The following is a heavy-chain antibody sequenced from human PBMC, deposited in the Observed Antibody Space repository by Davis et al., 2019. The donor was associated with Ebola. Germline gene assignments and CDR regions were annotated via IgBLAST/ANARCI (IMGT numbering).Heavy chain of an antibody. Sequence: GSLSLSCAVSGFTFSSFGMHWVRQSPGKGLEWIGEIYHNGMTNYNPSLKSRVTISVDKSKTQFFLKLTSVTAADTAVYYCARVMYEYHTSSYSTADAFDIWGQGTRVIVSS. CDR3: ARVMYEYHTSSYSTADAFDI. CDR2: IYHNGMT. D-gene: IGHD3-22*01. J-gene: IGHJ3*02. V-gene: IGHV4-4*02. CDR1: GFTFSSFGM.